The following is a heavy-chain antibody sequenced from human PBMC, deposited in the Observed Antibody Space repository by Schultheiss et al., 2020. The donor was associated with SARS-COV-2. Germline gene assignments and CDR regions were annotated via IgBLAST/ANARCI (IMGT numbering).Heavy chain of an antibody. V-gene: IGHV3-48*04. CDR3: ARDYGEYSSLYYFDY. CDR2: ISSSGSTI. CDR1: GFTFSSYA. D-gene: IGHD6-6*01. J-gene: IGHJ4*02. Sequence: GESLKISCAASGFTFSSYAMHWVRQAPGKGLEWVSYISSSGSTIYYADSVKGRFTISRDNAKNSLYLQMNSLRAEDTAVYYCARDYGEYSSLYYFDYWGQGTLVTVSS.